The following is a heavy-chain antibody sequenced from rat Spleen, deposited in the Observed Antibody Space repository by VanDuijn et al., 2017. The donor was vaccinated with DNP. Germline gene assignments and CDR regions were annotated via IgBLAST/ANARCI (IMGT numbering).Heavy chain of an antibody. Sequence: EVQLVESDGGLVQPGRSLKLSCAASGFTFSDYYMAWVRQAPTKGLEWVATISNDGSSTYYRDSVKGRFTISRDNAKSTLYLQMDSLRSEDTATYYCARSQSYYFDYWGQGVMVTVSS. CDR3: ARSQSYYFDY. CDR2: ISNDGSST. J-gene: IGHJ2*01. CDR1: GFTFSDYY. V-gene: IGHV5-29*01.